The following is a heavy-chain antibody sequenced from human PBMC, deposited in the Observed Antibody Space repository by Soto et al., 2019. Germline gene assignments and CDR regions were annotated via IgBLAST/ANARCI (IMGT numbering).Heavy chain of an antibody. CDR2: INPNSGGT. CDR3: ARRKGDYYDSSGYHYYFDY. Sequence: QVQLVQSGAEVKKPGASVKVSCKASGYTFTGYYIHWVRQAPGQGLEWMGWINPNSGGTKSAQKFQGRVTMTRDTSISTAYMELSRLRSDDTAVYYCARRKGDYYDSSGYHYYFDYWGQGTLVTVSS. D-gene: IGHD3-22*01. J-gene: IGHJ4*02. V-gene: IGHV1-2*02. CDR1: GYTFTGYY.